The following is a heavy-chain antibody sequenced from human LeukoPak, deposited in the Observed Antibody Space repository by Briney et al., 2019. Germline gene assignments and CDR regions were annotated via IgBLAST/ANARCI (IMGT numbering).Heavy chain of an antibody. CDR2: IYYSGST. D-gene: IGHD6-19*01. CDR3: ARLPWYSSGEVFGAFDI. J-gene: IGHJ3*02. V-gene: IGHV4-30-4*07. Sequence: PSQTLSLTCAVSGGSISSGGYSWSWIRQPPGKGLEWIGYIYYSGSTNYNPSLKSRVTISVDTSKNQFSLKLSSVTAADTAVYYCARLPWYSSGEVFGAFDIWGQGTMVTVSS. CDR1: GGSISSGGYS.